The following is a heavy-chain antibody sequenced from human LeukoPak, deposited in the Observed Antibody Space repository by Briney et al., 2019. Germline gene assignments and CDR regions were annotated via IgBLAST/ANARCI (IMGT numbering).Heavy chain of an antibody. CDR1: GFTFSSFS. J-gene: IGHJ4*02. V-gene: IGHV3-21*01. CDR2: ISAGGHT. D-gene: IGHD6-19*01. Sequence: GGSLRLSCAASGFTFSSFSMSWVRQAPGKGLDWVSTISAGGHTYYTDSVKGRCSISRDNAENSLYLQMNSLKAEDSAVYYCVRDSSGWSRDYWGQGTLVTVSS. CDR3: VRDSSGWSRDY.